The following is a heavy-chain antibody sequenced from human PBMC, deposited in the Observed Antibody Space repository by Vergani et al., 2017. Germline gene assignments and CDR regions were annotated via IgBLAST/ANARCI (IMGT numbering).Heavy chain of an antibody. J-gene: IGHJ4*02. Sequence: QVQLQESGPGLVKPSQTLSLTCTVSGGSISSGSYYWSWIRQPAGKGLELIGRIYTSGRTNYNPSLKSRVTISVDTSKNQFSLKLSSVTAADTAVYYCARLYYGSGSLVDYWGQGTLVTVSS. CDR1: GGSISSGSYY. CDR2: IYTSGRT. V-gene: IGHV4-61*02. D-gene: IGHD3-10*01. CDR3: ARLYYGSGSLVDY.